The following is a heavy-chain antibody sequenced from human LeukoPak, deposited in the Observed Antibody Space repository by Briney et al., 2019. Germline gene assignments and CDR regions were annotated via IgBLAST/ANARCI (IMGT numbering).Heavy chain of an antibody. Sequence: GGSLRLSCAASGFTFSSYSMNWVRQAPGKGLEWVSSISSSSSYIYYADSVKSRFTISRDNAKNSLYLQMNSLRAEDTAVYYCARDLVPYSGYDPEDSWGQGTLVTVSS. CDR2: ISSSSSYI. CDR1: GFTFSSYS. V-gene: IGHV3-21*01. J-gene: IGHJ4*02. CDR3: ARDLVPYSGYDPEDS. D-gene: IGHD5-12*01.